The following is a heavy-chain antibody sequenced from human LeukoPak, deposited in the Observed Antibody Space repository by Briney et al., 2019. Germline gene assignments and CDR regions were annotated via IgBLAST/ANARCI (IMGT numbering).Heavy chain of an antibody. Sequence: GGSLRLSCAASGFTVSSNYMSWVRQAPGKGLEWVSAIYSGGSTYYADSVKGRFTISRDNSKSTLYLQMNSLRAEDTAVYYCARLPGIVGATDYWGQGTLVTVSS. CDR1: GFTVSSNY. V-gene: IGHV3-66*04. D-gene: IGHD1-26*01. J-gene: IGHJ4*02. CDR2: IYSGGST. CDR3: ARLPGIVGATDY.